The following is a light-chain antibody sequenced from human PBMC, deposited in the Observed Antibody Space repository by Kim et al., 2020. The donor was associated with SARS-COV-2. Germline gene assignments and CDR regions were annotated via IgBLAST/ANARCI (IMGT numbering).Light chain of an antibody. Sequence: SYELTQPPSVSVAPGKTARITCGGNNIGSKSVYWYQQKPGQAPVLVIYYDSDRPSGIPERFSGSNSGNTATLTISRVEAGDEADYYCQVWDSSIDHPVFG. J-gene: IGLJ3*02. CDR3: QVWDSSIDHPV. CDR1: NIGSKS. CDR2: YDS. V-gene: IGLV3-21*04.